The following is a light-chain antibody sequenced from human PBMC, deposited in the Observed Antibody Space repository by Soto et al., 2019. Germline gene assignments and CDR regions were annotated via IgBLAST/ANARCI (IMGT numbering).Light chain of an antibody. Sequence: QSALTQPASVSRSPGQSITISCTGTSSDVGSYNLVSWYQQHPGKAPKLMIYEGIKRPSGVSNRFSGSKSGNTASLTISGLQAEDEADYHCCSYAGSSTDVVFGGGTQLTVL. CDR1: SSDVGSYNL. CDR2: EGI. J-gene: IGLJ2*01. V-gene: IGLV2-23*01. CDR3: CSYAGSSTDVV.